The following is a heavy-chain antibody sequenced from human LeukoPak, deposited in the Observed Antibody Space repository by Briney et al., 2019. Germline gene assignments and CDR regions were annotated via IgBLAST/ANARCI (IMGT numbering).Heavy chain of an antibody. J-gene: IGHJ4*02. CDR3: AKDLGGSAQNPEY. CDR1: GFTFNDYA. Sequence: PGGSLRLSCAASGFTFNDYAMHWVRQAPGKGLEWVSGISWHSGSIAYADSVKGRFAISRDNAKNSLYLQMNSLAAEDTALYYCAKDLGGSAQNPEYWGQGTLVTVSS. D-gene: IGHD3-10*01. CDR2: ISWHSGSI. V-gene: IGHV3-9*01.